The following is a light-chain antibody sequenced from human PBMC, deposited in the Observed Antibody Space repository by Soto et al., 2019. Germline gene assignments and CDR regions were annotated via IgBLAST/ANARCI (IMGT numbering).Light chain of an antibody. CDR1: QSVSNNY. CDR3: QQRSNWRVT. Sequence: EIVLTQSPGTLSLSPGERAPLSCRARQSVSNNYLAWYQQKPGQAPRLLIYGASNRATGIPDRFSGSGSGTDFTLTISSLEPEDIAVYYCQQRSNWRVTFGGGTKVDIK. J-gene: IGKJ4*01. CDR2: GAS. V-gene: IGKV3D-20*02.